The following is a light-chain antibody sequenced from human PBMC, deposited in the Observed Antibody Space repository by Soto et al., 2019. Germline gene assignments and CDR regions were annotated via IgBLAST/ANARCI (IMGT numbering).Light chain of an antibody. CDR3: SSHAGSVNLV. CDR2: EVS. J-gene: IGLJ3*02. V-gene: IGLV2-8*01. Sequence: QSVLTQPPSASGSPGQSVTISCTGTSSDVGYYNYVSWYQQHPGKAPKLLIYEVSKRPSGVPDRFSGSKSGNTASLTVSGLQAEDEADYYCSSHAGSVNLVFGGGTKLTVL. CDR1: SSDVGYYNY.